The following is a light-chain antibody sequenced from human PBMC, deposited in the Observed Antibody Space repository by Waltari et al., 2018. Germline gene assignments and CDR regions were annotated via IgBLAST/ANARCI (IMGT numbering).Light chain of an antibody. CDR3: LQTYSTLMFS. V-gene: IGKV1-39*01. J-gene: IGKJ3*01. CDR1: QSITNY. Sequence: DIQMTQSPSSLSASVGDRVTMTCRASQSITNYLSWYQHKLGEAPNLLVYDASTLVSGFPSRFNGSGSGTEFTLTISSLQPEDLATYYCLQTYSTLMFSFGPGTKVDL. CDR2: DAS.